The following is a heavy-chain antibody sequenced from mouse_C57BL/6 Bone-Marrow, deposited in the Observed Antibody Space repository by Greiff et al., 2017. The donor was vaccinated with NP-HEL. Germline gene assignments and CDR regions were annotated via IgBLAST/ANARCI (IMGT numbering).Heavy chain of an antibody. CDR3: AREGYYYGFAY. V-gene: IGHV1-69*01. CDR1: GYPFTSYW. CDR2: IDPSDSYP. Sequence: QVQLQQPGAELVMPGASVKLSCKASGYPFTSYWMHWVKQRPGQGLEWIAEIDPSDSYPNYNQKFKGKSTLTVDNSSSTAYMQLSSLTSEDSAVYDCAREGYYYGFAYWGQGTLVTVSA. D-gene: IGHD1-1*01. J-gene: IGHJ3*01.